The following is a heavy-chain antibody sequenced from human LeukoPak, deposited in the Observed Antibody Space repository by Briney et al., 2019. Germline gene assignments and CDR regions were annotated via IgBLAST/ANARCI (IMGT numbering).Heavy chain of an antibody. D-gene: IGHD2-2*01. V-gene: IGHV4-30-4*08. CDR2: IYYSWST. J-gene: IGHJ6*03. CDR3: ARESHTDIVVVPAAADYYYMDV. Sequence: PSQTLSLTCTVSGGSISSGDYYWSWIRPPPGKGLEWIGYIYYSWSTYYNPSLKSRVTISVDTSKNQFSLKLSSVTAAVTAVYYCARESHTDIVVVPAAADYYYMDVWGKGTTVTVSS. CDR1: GGSISSGDYY.